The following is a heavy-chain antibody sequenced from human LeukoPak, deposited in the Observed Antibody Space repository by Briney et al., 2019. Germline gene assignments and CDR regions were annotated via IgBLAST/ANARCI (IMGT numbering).Heavy chain of an antibody. CDR2: INHSGYT. J-gene: IGHJ4*02. V-gene: IGHV4-34*01. D-gene: IGHD4-17*01. CDR1: GGSLNDYY. CDR3: ARMTTGHDY. Sequence: SETLSHTCAVSGGSLNDYYWSCVRPTPGKGLEWIGEINHSGYTNDSPSLKSRVTLSIDTSRKQFSLNLRSVTVADTGIYYCARMTTGHDYWGQGTLVTVSS.